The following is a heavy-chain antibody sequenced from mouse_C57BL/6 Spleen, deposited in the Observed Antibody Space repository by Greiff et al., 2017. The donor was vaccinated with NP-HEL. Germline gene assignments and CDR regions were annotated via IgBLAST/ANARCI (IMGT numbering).Heavy chain of an antibody. V-gene: IGHV5-9-1*02. CDR2: ISSGGDYI. J-gene: IGHJ4*01. D-gene: IGHD1-1*01. CDR3: TRDRHYYGSSYDYAMDY. CDR1: GFTFSSYA. Sequence: EVQLLESGEGLVKPGGSLKLSCAASGFTFSSYAMSWVRQTPEKRLEWVAYISSGGDYIYYADTVKGRFTISRDNARNTLYLQMSSLKSEDTAMYYCTRDRHYYGSSYDYAMDYWGQGTSVTVSS.